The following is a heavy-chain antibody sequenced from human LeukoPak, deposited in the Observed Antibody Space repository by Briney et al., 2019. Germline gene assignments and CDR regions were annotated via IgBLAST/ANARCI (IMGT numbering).Heavy chain of an antibody. CDR1: GYTFTGYY. CDR3: ARGIAVAGSRWVKDAFDI. Sequence: GASVKVSCKASGYTFTGYYMHWVRQAPGQGLEWMGWINPNSGGTNYAQKFQGRVTMTRDTSISTAYMELSRLRSDDTAVYYCARGIAVAGSRWVKDAFDIWGQGTMVTVSS. CDR2: INPNSGGT. V-gene: IGHV1-2*02. J-gene: IGHJ3*02. D-gene: IGHD6-19*01.